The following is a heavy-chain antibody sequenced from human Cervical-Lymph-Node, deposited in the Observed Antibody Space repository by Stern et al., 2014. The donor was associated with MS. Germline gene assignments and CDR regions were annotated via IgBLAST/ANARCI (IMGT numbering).Heavy chain of an antibody. Sequence: QVQLVQSGAEVKKPGASVKVSCKASGYTFTSHYIHWVRQAPGQGLEWMGMIKPRYGDATYAQTVQGRVIMTRDTSTSTLYMEVTSLRSEDTAVYYCARVFVDRTMINGAFDIWGQGTVVTVSS. J-gene: IGHJ3*02. D-gene: IGHD5-18*01. CDR2: IKPRYGDA. CDR3: ARVFVDRTMINGAFDI. CDR1: GYTFTSHY. V-gene: IGHV1-46*01.